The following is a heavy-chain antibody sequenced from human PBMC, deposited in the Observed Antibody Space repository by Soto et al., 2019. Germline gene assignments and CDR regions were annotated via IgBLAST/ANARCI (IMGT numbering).Heavy chain of an antibody. J-gene: IGHJ4*02. CDR2: IFYSGDT. Sequence: SETLSLTCSVSGDSLRNHYWSWILQPPWSRLEWLGHIFYSGDTSSYNPSLKSRVSMSVDTSKNQFSLKLRSVSADDTAVYFCARVSFFRGFDWLFAFDSWGQGALVTVSS. V-gene: IGHV4-59*11. CDR1: GDSLRNHY. D-gene: IGHD3-9*01. CDR3: ARVSFFRGFDWLFAFDS.